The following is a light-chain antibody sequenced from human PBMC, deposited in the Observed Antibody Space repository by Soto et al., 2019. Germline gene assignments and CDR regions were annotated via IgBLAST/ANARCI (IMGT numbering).Light chain of an antibody. V-gene: IGKV4-1*01. Sequence: DIVMTQSPDSLAVSLGERATINCKSSQSVLYSPTNNNYLAWYQQKPGQPPKLLIYWASTRESGVPDRFSGRGSGTDFTLTISTLQAEDVAVYYCQQHYTTPLTFGGGTKVEIK. CDR1: QSVLYSPTNNNY. CDR3: QQHYTTPLT. CDR2: WAS. J-gene: IGKJ4*01.